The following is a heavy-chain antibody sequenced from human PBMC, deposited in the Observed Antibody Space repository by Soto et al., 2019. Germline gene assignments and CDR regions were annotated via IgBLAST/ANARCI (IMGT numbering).Heavy chain of an antibody. D-gene: IGHD4-4*01. Sequence: QVTLKESGPVLVKPTETLTLTCTVSGFSLSNARMGVSWIRQPPGKALEWLAHIFSNDEKSYSTSLKSRLTISKDTSKSQVVLTMTNMDPVDTATYYCARTRGDYRTYYYYGMDVWGQGTTVTVSS. CDR1: GFSLSNARMG. V-gene: IGHV2-26*01. CDR2: IFSNDEK. CDR3: ARTRGDYRTYYYYGMDV. J-gene: IGHJ6*02.